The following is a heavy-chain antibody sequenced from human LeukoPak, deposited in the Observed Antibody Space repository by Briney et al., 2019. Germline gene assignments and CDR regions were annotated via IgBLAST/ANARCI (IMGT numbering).Heavy chain of an antibody. CDR1: GYTFTGYY. CDR2: INPNSGGT. V-gene: IGHV1-2*02. D-gene: IGHD3-22*01. Sequence: ASVKVSCKASGYTFTGYYMHWVRQAPGQGLEWMGWINPNSGGTNYAQKFQGRVTMTRDTSISTAYMELSRLRSDDTAVYYCAREPPYDSSGYYYVGYYYYYYMDVWGKGTTVTISS. J-gene: IGHJ6*03. CDR3: AREPPYDSSGYYYVGYYYYYYMDV.